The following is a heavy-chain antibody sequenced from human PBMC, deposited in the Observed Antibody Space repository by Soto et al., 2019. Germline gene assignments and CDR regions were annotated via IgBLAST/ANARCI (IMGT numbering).Heavy chain of an antibody. V-gene: IGHV3-72*01. CDR3: VKGHRVLDN. J-gene: IGHJ4*02. CDR1: GFTFSDSY. Sequence: EVQLVESGGGLVQPGGSLRLSCAASGFTFSDSYMDWVRQAPGKGLEWVGRIRNKATSYTTEYAASVKGRFTISRDDSKNSLYLQMNSLKTEDTAVYYGVKGHRVLDNGGQGTLVIVCS. CDR2: IRNKATSYTT.